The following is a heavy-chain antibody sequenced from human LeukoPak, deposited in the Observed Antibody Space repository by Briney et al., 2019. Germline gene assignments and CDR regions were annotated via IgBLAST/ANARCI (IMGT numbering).Heavy chain of an antibody. V-gene: IGHV3-66*01. Sequence: PGGSLRLSCAASGFTVSSNYMSWVRQAPGKGLEWVPVIYSGGSTYYADSVKGRFTISRDNSKNTLHLQMNSLRAEDTAVYYCARDNDYGSGDYWGQGTLVTVSS. CDR2: IYSGGST. D-gene: IGHD3-10*01. CDR1: GFTVSSNY. J-gene: IGHJ4*02. CDR3: ARDNDYGSGDY.